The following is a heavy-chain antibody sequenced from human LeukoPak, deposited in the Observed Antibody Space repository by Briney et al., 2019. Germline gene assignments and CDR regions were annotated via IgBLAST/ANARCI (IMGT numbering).Heavy chain of an antibody. CDR2: INHSGST. CDR3: ARKVGSNVLRYFDWLGPHFDY. D-gene: IGHD3-9*01. CDR1: GGSFSGYY. J-gene: IGHJ4*02. V-gene: IGHV4-34*01. Sequence: SETLSLTCAVYGGSFSGYYWSWIRQPPGKGLEWIGEINHSGSTNYNPSLKSRVTISVDTSKNRFSLKLSSVTAADTAVYYCARKVGSNVLRYFDWLGPHFDYWGQGTLVTVSS.